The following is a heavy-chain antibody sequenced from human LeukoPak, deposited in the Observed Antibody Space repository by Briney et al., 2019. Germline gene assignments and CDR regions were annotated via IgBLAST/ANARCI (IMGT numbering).Heavy chain of an antibody. Sequence: SETLSLTCAVYGGSFSGYYWSWIRQPPGKGLEWIGRIYTSGCTNYNPSLKSRVTMSVDTSKNQFSLKLSSVTAADTAVYYCARTYYSGYDYGGYYFDYWGQGTLVTVSS. J-gene: IGHJ4*02. V-gene: IGHV4-59*10. CDR2: IYTSGCT. CDR3: ARTYYSGYDYGGYYFDY. CDR1: GGSFSGYY. D-gene: IGHD5-12*01.